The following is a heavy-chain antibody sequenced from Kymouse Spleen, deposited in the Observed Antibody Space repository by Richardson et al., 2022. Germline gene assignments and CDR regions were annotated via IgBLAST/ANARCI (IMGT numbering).Heavy chain of an antibody. CDR2: IYYSGST. CDR3: ARDKRITMVRGVNPILYYYYYYGMDV. Sequence: QVQLQESGPGLVKPSQTLSLTCTVSGGSISSGGYYWSWIRQHPGKGLEWIGYIYYSGSTYYNPSLKSRVTISVDTSKNQFSLKLSSVTAADTAVYYCARDKRITMVRGVNPILYYYYYYGMDVWGQGTTVTVSS. CDR1: GGSISSGGYY. V-gene: IGHV4-31*03. D-gene: IGHD3-10*01. J-gene: IGHJ6*02.